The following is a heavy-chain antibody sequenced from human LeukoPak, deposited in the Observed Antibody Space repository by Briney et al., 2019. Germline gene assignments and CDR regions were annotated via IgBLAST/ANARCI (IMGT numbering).Heavy chain of an antibody. CDR1: GYTFASYG. CDR3: ATDSLLAGSGSYHGWFDP. D-gene: IGHD3-10*01. Sequence: ASVKVSCKASGYTFASYGITWVRQAPGQGLEWMGWISGLNGNTNYAQKFQGRVTMTEDTSTDTAYMELSSLRSEDTAVYYCATDSLLAGSGSYHGWFDPWGQGTLVTVSS. CDR2: ISGLNGNT. J-gene: IGHJ5*02. V-gene: IGHV1-18*01.